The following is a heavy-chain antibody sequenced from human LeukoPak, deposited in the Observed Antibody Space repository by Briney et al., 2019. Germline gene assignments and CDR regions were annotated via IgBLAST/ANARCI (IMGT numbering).Heavy chain of an antibody. D-gene: IGHD6-19*01. Sequence: GGSLRLSCAASGFTFSSYGMHWVRQAPGKGLEWVAVIWYDGSNKYYADSVKGRFTISRDNSKNTLYLQMNSLRAEDTAVYYCARELSSGWYEGDYWGQGTLVTVSS. V-gene: IGHV3-33*01. CDR2: IWYDGSNK. J-gene: IGHJ4*02. CDR1: GFTFSSYG. CDR3: ARELSSGWYEGDY.